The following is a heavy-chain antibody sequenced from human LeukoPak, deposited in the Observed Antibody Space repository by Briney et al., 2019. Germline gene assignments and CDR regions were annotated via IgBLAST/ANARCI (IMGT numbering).Heavy chain of an antibody. D-gene: IGHD3-10*01. J-gene: IGHJ3*02. CDR3: ARNIWFGESADAFDI. V-gene: IGHV1-2*02. CDR2: INPNSGGT. Sequence: ASVKVSCKASGYTFTGYYMHWVRQAPGQGLEWMGWINPNSGGTNYAQKFQGRVTMTRDTSISTAYMELRRLGSDDTAVYYCARNIWFGESADAFDIWGQGTMVTVSS. CDR1: GYTFTGYY.